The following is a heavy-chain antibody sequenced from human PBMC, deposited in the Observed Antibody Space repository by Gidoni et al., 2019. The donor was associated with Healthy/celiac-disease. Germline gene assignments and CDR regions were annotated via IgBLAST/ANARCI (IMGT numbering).Heavy chain of an antibody. J-gene: IGHJ5*01. CDR3: ARGHIGNWFDP. Sequence: QVQLQQWGAGLLKPSETLSLTCAADGGSFSGYYWSWIRQPPGKGLEWIGEINHSGSTNYNPSLKSRVTISVDTSKNQFSLKLSSVTAADTAVYYCARGHIGNWFDPWGQGTLVTVSS. D-gene: IGHD5-12*01. V-gene: IGHV4-34*01. CDR1: GGSFSGYY. CDR2: INHSGST.